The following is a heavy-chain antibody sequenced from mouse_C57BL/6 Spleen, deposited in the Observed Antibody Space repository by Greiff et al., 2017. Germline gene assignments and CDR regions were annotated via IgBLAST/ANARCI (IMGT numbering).Heavy chain of an antibody. CDR1: GYAFSSSW. Sequence: QVHVKQSGPELVKPGASVKISCKASGYAFSSSWMNWVKQRPGKGLEWIGRIYPGDGDTNYNGKFKGKATLTADKSSSTAYMQLSSLTSEDSAVYFCAREIAYWGQGTLVTVSA. V-gene: IGHV1-82*01. CDR2: IYPGDGDT. CDR3: AREIAY. J-gene: IGHJ3*01.